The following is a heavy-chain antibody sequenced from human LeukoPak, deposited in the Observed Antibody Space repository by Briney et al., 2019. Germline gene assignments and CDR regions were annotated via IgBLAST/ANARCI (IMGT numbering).Heavy chain of an antibody. Sequence: GGSLRLSCAASGFTFSSYGMHWVRQAPGKGLEWVAFIRYDGSNKYYADSVEGRFTISRDNSKNTLYLQMNSLRAEDTAVYYCAKARGLLSWFDPWGQGTLVTVSS. CDR3: AKARGLLSWFDP. CDR1: GFTFSSYG. CDR2: IRYDGSNK. V-gene: IGHV3-30*02. D-gene: IGHD1-26*01. J-gene: IGHJ5*02.